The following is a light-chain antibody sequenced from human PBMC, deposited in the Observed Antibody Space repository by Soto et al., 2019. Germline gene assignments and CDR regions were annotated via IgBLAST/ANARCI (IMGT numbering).Light chain of an antibody. V-gene: IGLV1-44*01. CDR3: ASWDDNLNGGV. Sequence: QSVLTQPPSVSAAPGQKVTISCSGSSSNIGSNYVAWYQHVPGTAPTLLIYTDYQRPSGVPDRFSGSKSGTSASLAINGLHSEDEADYYCASWDDNLNGGVFGGGTQLTVL. J-gene: IGLJ3*02. CDR2: TDY. CDR1: SSNIGSNY.